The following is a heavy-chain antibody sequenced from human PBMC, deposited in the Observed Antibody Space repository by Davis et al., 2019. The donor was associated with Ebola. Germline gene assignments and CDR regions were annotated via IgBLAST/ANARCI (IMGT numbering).Heavy chain of an antibody. D-gene: IGHD5-12*01. CDR2: INHSGST. Sequence: MPSETLSLTCAVYGGSFSGYYWSWIRQPPGKGLEWIGEINHSGSTNYNPSLKSRVTISVDPSKNQFSLKLSSVTAADTAVYYCARGGGYGGYGMDVWGQGTTVTVSS. J-gene: IGHJ6*02. V-gene: IGHV4-34*01. CDR3: ARGGGYGGYGMDV. CDR1: GGSFSGYY.